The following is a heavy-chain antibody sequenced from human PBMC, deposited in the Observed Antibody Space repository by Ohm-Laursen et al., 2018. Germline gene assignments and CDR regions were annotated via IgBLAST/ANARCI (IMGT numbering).Heavy chain of an antibody. J-gene: IGHJ4*02. Sequence: SLRLSCSASGFTFSSYAMSWVRQAPWKGLEWVSVIYSGGSTYYADSVKGRFTISRDNSKNTLYLQMNSLRAEDTAVYYCARGGLYSDLDYWGQGTLVTVSS. CDR2: IYSGGST. V-gene: IGHV3-66*01. CDR3: ARGGLYSDLDY. CDR1: GFTFSSYA. D-gene: IGHD3-16*01.